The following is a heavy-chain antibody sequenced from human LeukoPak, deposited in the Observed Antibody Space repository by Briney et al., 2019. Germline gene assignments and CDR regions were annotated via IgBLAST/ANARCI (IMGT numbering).Heavy chain of an antibody. D-gene: IGHD1-26*01. CDR3: AGCRGDYYYGMDV. CDR1: GGSINSNY. V-gene: IGHV4-59*01. J-gene: IGHJ6*02. CDR2: ISNSGSS. Sequence: SETLSLTCTVSGGSINSNYLSWIRQPPGKGLEWIGYISNSGSSNYNPSLKSRVVMSVDTSKTQFSLKLTSVTAADTAVYYCAGCRGDYYYGMDVWGQGTTVTVSS.